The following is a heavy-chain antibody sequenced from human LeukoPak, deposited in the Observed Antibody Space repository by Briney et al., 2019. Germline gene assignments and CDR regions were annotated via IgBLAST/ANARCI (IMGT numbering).Heavy chain of an antibody. CDR1: GYSFTTYW. CDR2: IYPGDSHT. D-gene: IGHD3-22*01. J-gene: IGHJ2*01. Sequence: HGESLKISCKGSGYSFTTYWIGWVRQMPGKGLEWMGIIYPGDSHTRYSPSFQGQVTISADKSINTAYLQWSSLKASDTAMYYCARLPPDSSGYRYWYFDLWGRGTLVTVSS. CDR3: ARLPPDSSGYRYWYFDL. V-gene: IGHV5-51*01.